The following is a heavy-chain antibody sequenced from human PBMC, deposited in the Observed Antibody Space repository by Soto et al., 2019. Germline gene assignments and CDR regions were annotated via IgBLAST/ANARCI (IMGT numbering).Heavy chain of an antibody. V-gene: IGHV5-51*01. CDR3: ARPIYSSGWYYYYGMDV. CDR1: GYSFTSYW. Sequence: PGESLKISCKGSGYSFTSYWIGWVRQMPGKGLEWMGIIYPGDSDTRYSPSFQGQVTISADKSISTAYLQWSSLKASDTAMYYCARPIYSSGWYYYYGMDVWGQGTTVTVSS. CDR2: IYPGDSDT. D-gene: IGHD6-19*01. J-gene: IGHJ6*02.